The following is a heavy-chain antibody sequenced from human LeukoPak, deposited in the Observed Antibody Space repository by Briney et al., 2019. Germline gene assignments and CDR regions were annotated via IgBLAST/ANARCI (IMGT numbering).Heavy chain of an antibody. D-gene: IGHD5-12*01. CDR2: NSGSGGST. CDR1: GFTFSSYA. V-gene: IGHV3-23*01. J-gene: IGHJ4*02. CDR3: AKDHRGPAVSINFDY. Sequence: GGSLRLSCAASGFTFSSYAMSWVRQAPGKGLEWVSANSGSGGSTYYADSVKGRFTISRDNSKNTLYLQMNSLRAEDTAVYYCAKDHRGPAVSINFDYWGQGTLVTVSS.